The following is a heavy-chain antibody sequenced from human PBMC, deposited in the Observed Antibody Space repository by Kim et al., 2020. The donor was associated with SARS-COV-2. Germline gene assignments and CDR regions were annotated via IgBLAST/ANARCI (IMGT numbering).Heavy chain of an antibody. V-gene: IGHV1-3*01. CDR3: ARDGDDAFDI. J-gene: IGHJ3*02. CDR2: NT. D-gene: IGHD4-17*01. Sequence: NTKYSQKFQGRVTITRDTSANTAYMELSSLRSEDTAVYYCARDGDDAFDIWGQGTMVTVSS.